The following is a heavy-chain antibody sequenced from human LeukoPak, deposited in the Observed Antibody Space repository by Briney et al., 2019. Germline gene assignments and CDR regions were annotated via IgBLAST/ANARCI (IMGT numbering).Heavy chain of an antibody. Sequence: GGSLRLSCAASGFTFSDYYMSWIRQAPGKGLEWVSYISSSGSTIYYADSVKGRFTIPRDNAKNSLDLQMNSLRAEDTAVYYCARKGDSSGYSKGPVDYWGQGTLVTVSS. D-gene: IGHD3-22*01. CDR3: ARKGDSSGYSKGPVDY. CDR1: GFTFSDYY. V-gene: IGHV3-11*01. CDR2: ISSSGSTI. J-gene: IGHJ4*02.